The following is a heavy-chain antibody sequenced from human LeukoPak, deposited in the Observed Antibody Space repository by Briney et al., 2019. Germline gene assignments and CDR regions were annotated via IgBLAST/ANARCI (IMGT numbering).Heavy chain of an antibody. CDR3: AREGPYGDYFDY. CDR2: ISSSSSYI. V-gene: IGHV3-21*01. J-gene: IGHJ4*02. Sequence: GGSLRLSCAASGFTFSSYSMNWVRQAPGKGLEWVSYISSSSSYIYYADSVKGRFTISRDNAKNSLYLQMNSLRAEDTAVYYCAREGPYGDYFDYWGQGTLVTVSS. D-gene: IGHD4-17*01. CDR1: GFTFSSYS.